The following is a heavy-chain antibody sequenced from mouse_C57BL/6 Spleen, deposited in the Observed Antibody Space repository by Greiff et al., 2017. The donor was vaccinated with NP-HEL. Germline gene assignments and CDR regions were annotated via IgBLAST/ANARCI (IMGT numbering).Heavy chain of an antibody. V-gene: IGHV5-15*01. CDR3: ARHPYGTTVAATYAMDY. CDR2: ISNLAYSI. J-gene: IGHJ4*01. CDR1: GFTFSDYG. Sequence: EVKVVESGGGLVQPGGSLKLSCAASGFTFSDYGMAWVRQAPRKGPEWVAFISNLAYSIYYADTVTGRFTISRENAKNTLYLEMSSLRSEDTAMYYCARHPYGTTVAATYAMDYWGQGTSVTVSS. D-gene: IGHD1-1*01.